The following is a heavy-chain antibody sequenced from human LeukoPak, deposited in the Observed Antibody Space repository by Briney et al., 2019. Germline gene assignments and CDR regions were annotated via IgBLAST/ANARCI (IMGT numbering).Heavy chain of an antibody. Sequence: PGRSLRLSCAASGFTFSSYAMSWVRQAPGKGLEWVSAISGSGGSTYYADSVKGRFTISRDNSKNTLYLKMNSLRAEDTAVYYCAKDLVLRYFDWLLGYYFDYWGQGTLVTVSS. CDR1: GFTFSSYA. CDR3: AKDLVLRYFDWLLGYYFDY. D-gene: IGHD3-9*01. V-gene: IGHV3-23*01. CDR2: ISGSGGST. J-gene: IGHJ4*02.